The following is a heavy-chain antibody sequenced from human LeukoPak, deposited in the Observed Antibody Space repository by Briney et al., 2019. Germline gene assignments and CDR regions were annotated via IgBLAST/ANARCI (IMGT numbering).Heavy chain of an antibody. J-gene: IGHJ5*02. CDR2: INHSGST. Sequence: SETLSLTCAVYGGSFSGYYWSWIRQPPGKGLEWIGEINHSGSTNYNPSLKSRSTISVDTSKNQYSLKLSSVTAADTAVYYCARRYDYVWGAHGWFDPWGQGTLVTVSS. CDR1: GGSFSGYY. D-gene: IGHD3-16*01. CDR3: ARRYDYVWGAHGWFDP. V-gene: IGHV4-34*01.